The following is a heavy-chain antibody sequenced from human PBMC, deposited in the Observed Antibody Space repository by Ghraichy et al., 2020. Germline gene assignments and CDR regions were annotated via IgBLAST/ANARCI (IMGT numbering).Heavy chain of an antibody. D-gene: IGHD3-22*01. Sequence: GGSLRLSCTASGFTFNSYAMSWVRQAPGKGLEWVSAISGPGSNTYYADSVKGRFTISRDNSKNTLHLQMNSLRAEDTAVYYCAKGCSVGYDSTRGMYFFDSWGQGTLVPVSS. V-gene: IGHV3-23*01. J-gene: IGHJ4*02. CDR2: ISGPGSNT. CDR1: GFTFNSYA. CDR3: AKGCSVGYDSTRGMYFFDS.